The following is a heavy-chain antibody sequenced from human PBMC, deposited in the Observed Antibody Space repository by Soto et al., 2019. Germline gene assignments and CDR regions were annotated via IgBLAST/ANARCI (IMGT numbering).Heavy chain of an antibody. V-gene: IGHV4-59*01. D-gene: IGHD6-19*01. CDR1: GDSISSLY. Sequence: QVQLQESGPGLVKPSETLSLTCTVSGDSISSLYWSWIRQPPGKGLEWIGYIYYSGSINYNPYLKSRVTISVDPSKNQFSLRLSSVTAADTAVYYCAKSLWDTSGWKTDYWGQGTLVTVSS. CDR3: AKSLWDTSGWKTDY. CDR2: IYYSGSI. J-gene: IGHJ4*02.